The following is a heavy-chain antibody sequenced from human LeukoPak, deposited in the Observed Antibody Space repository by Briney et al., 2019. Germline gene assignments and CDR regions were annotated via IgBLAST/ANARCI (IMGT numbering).Heavy chain of an antibody. CDR1: GYTFTSYG. CDR3: ARGRTYYDFRSGYYTGPFDY. D-gene: IGHD3-3*01. J-gene: IGHJ4*02. V-gene: IGHV1-18*01. Sequence: ASVKVSCKASGYTFTSYGISWVRQAPGQGLEWMGWISAYNGNTNYAQKLQGRVTMTTDTSTSTAYMELRSLRSDDTAVYYCARGRTYYDFRSGYYTGPFDYWGQGTLVTVSS. CDR2: ISAYNGNT.